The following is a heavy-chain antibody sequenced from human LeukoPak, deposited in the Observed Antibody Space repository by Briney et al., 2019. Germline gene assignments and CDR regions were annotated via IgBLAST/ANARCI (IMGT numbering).Heavy chain of an antibody. J-gene: IGHJ4*02. CDR2: IWDDGNNK. V-gene: IGHV3-33*08. Sequence: PGGSLRLSCAASGFTFSSYGMHWVRQAPGKGLEWVAVIWDDGNNKYYADSVKSGFTISRDNSKNRLYLQMNSLRAEDTAVYYCARDWGLVARLLDYWGQGTLVTVSS. CDR3: ARDWGLVARLLDY. D-gene: IGHD3-16*01. CDR1: GFTFSSYG.